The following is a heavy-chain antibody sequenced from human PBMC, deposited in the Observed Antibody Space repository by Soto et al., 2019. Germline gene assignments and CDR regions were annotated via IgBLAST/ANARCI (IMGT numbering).Heavy chain of an antibody. Sequence: QVQLVQSGAEVKKPGSSVKVSCKASGGTFSSYAISWVRQAPGQGLEWMGGIIPIFGTANYAQKFQGRVTIIADESTSTAYMELSSLRSEDTAVYYCASGPFPGGNWRPTFDYWGQGTLVTVSS. D-gene: IGHD2-15*01. J-gene: IGHJ4*02. CDR3: ASGPFPGGNWRPTFDY. CDR1: GGTFSSYA. CDR2: IIPIFGTA. V-gene: IGHV1-69*12.